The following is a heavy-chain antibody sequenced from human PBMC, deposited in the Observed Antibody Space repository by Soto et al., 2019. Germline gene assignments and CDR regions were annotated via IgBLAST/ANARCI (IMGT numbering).Heavy chain of an antibody. D-gene: IGHD3-10*01. CDR1: GFTFSGFG. CDR2: ISYDGNNK. CDR3: AKDRPLYYYGSGNYYPDY. V-gene: IGHV3-30*18. Sequence: GGSLRLSCAASGFTFSGFGMHWVRQAPGKGLEWVAVISYDGNNKYYADSVKGRFTISRDNSKNTLYLQMNSLRAEDTAVYYCAKDRPLYYYGSGNYYPDYWGQGTLVTVSS. J-gene: IGHJ4*02.